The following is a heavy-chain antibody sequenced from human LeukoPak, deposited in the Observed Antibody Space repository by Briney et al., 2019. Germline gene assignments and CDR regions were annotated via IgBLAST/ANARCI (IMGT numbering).Heavy chain of an antibody. CDR3: ARPYFDNTGYYYLDY. J-gene: IGHJ4*02. CDR2: MYYTGST. V-gene: IGHV4-39*01. D-gene: IGHD3-22*01. Sequence: SETLSLTCTVSGGAVTGSTYYWAWIRQPPGKGLEWIGSMYYTGSTYYNPSLKSRVTISVDTSKNQFSLKLSSVTAADTAIYYCARPYFDNTGYYYLDYWGQGTLVTVSS. CDR1: GGAVTGSTYY.